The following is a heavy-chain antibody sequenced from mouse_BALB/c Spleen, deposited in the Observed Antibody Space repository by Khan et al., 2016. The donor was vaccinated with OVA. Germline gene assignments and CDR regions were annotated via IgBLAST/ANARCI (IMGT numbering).Heavy chain of an antibody. V-gene: IGHV2-6-5*01. CDR3: ARDHSYYSMDY. CDR1: GFSLTDYA. J-gene: IGHJ4*01. CDR2: IWVSGSK. Sequence: QVQLKQSGPGLVAPSQSLSITCTVSGFSLTDYAVSWIRQPPGKGPEWLGVIWVSGSKYYNSVLKPRLSISKDNSKSQVFLKMNSLQTDDTAMYFCARDHSYYSMDYWGQGTSVTVSS.